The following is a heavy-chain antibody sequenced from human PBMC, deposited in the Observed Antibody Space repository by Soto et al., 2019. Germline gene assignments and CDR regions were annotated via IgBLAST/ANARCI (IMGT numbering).Heavy chain of an antibody. CDR2: INPNSGGT. V-gene: IGHV1-2*02. Sequence: ASVKVSCKASGYTFTGYYMHWVRQAPGQGLEWMGWINPNSGGTNYAQKFQGRVTMTRDTSISTAYMELSRLRSDDTVVYYCARGEPVLRYFDWLPNYYYYGMDVWGQGTTVTVSS. CDR3: ARGEPVLRYFDWLPNYYYYGMDV. J-gene: IGHJ6*02. D-gene: IGHD3-9*01. CDR1: GYTFTGYY.